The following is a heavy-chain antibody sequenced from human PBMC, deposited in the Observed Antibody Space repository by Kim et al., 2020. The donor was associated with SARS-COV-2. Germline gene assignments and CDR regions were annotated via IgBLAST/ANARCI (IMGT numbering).Heavy chain of an antibody. CDR1: GFTFGGYA. Sequence: GGSLRLSCAASGFTFGGYAMSWVRQAPGKGLEWVSLIGASGANTYYADSVKGRSTISRDNSRNTLSLQVHSLTVDDTAVYYCVRAPIRQQLAYWYFDLWGRGTLVTVSS. D-gene: IGHD6-13*01. CDR3: VRAPIRQQLAYWYFDL. CDR2: IGASGANT. V-gene: IGHV3-23*01. J-gene: IGHJ2*01.